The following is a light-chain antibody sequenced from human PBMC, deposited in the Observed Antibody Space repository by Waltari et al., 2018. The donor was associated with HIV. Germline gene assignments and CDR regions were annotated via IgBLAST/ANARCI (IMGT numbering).Light chain of an antibody. CDR3: AAWDDTLNGPV. J-gene: IGLJ3*02. CDR1: SPNIGSDN. Sequence: SVLTQQPSESGTPGQSVTISCSGSSPNIGSDNVNWYQHLPGTAPKLLIYRNNERPSGVPDRFSGSKSGTSASLAISGLQSEDEADYYCAAWDDTLNGPVFGGGTKLTVL. CDR2: RNN. V-gene: IGLV1-44*01.